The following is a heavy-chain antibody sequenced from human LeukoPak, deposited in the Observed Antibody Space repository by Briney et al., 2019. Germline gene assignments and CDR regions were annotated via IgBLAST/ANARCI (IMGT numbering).Heavy chain of an antibody. CDR3: ARDLYDSSGYYV. CDR1: GGTFSSYA. V-gene: IGHV1-69*13. CDR2: IIPIFGTA. D-gene: IGHD3-22*01. Sequence: SVKVSRKASGGTFSSYAISWVRQAPGQGLEWMGGIIPIFGTANYAQKFQGRVTITADESTSTAYMELSSLRSEDTAVYYCARDLYDSSGYYVWGQGTLVTVSS. J-gene: IGHJ4*02.